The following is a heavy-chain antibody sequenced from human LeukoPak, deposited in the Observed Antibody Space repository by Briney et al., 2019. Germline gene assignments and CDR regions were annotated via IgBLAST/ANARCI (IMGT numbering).Heavy chain of an antibody. V-gene: IGHV3-30*18. Sequence: PGGSLRLSCAASGFTFSNYDMHWVRQPPGKGLEWVTFISDDGDNKHYADSVKGRLTASRDNSKSTLFLQMNSLRVEDTAVYYCVKATRGNLWNGLPWDHSDKWGQGTLVTVS. CDR1: GFTFSNYD. CDR3: VKATRGNLWNGLPWDHSDK. J-gene: IGHJ4*02. CDR2: ISDDGDNK. D-gene: IGHD3-3*01.